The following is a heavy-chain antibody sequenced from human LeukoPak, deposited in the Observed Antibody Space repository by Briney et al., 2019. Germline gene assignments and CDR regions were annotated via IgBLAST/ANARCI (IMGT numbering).Heavy chain of an antibody. Sequence: ASVKVSCKVSGYTLTELSMHWVRQAPGKGLEWMGGFDPEDGETIYAQKFQGRVTMTEDTSTDTAYMELSSLRAEDTAAYYSAKRGRSIASAENWFDPCGRGNVVIVSA. J-gene: IGHJ5*02. CDR2: FDPEDGET. V-gene: IGHV1-24*01. CDR1: GYTLTELS. D-gene: IGHD6-25*01. CDR3: AKRGRSIASAENWFDP.